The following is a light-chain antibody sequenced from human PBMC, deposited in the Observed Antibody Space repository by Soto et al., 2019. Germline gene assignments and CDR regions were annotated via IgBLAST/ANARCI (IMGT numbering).Light chain of an antibody. V-gene: IGKV3-15*01. J-gene: IGKJ4*01. CDR1: QSVSSN. CDR3: QHYNNWPLT. CDR2: GAS. Sequence: EIVMTQSPATLSVSPGERATLSCRASQSVSSNLAWYQQKPGQAPRLLIYGASPRATGIPARFSGSGSGTEFTLTISSLQSEDFAVYYCQHYNNWPLTFGGGSKVEIK.